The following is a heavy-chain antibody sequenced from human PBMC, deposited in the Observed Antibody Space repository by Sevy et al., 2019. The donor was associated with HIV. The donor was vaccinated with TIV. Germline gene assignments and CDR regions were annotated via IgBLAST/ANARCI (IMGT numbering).Heavy chain of an antibody. Sequence: GGSLRLSCAASGFTFSDYYMSWIRQAPGKGLEWVSYISSSGSTIYYADSVKGRFTISRDNAKNSLYLQMNSLRAEDPAVYYCARDMTLRGGQSSDSSGDHLPSYGMDVWGQGTTVTVSS. V-gene: IGHV3-11*01. CDR2: ISSSGSTI. D-gene: IGHD3-22*01. J-gene: IGHJ6*02. CDR1: GFTFSDYY. CDR3: ARDMTLRGGQSSDSSGDHLPSYGMDV.